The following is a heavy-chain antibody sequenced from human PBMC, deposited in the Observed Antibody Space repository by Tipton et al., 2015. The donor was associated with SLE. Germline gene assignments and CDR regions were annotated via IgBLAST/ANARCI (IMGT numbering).Heavy chain of an antibody. CDR3: ARGAAGPMHYLDY. V-gene: IGHV3-9*01. J-gene: IGHJ4*02. CDR2: ISWNSGTI. D-gene: IGHD6-13*01. Sequence: RSLRLSCAASGFTFDDYAMHWVRQAPGKGLEWVSGISWNSGTIYYADSVKGRFTISRDNAENSLFLQINSLRPEDTAFYYCARGAAGPMHYLDYWGQGTLVTVSS. CDR1: GFTFDDYA.